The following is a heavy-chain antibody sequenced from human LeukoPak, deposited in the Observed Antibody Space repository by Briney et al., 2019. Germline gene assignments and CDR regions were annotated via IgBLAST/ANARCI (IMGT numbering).Heavy chain of an antibody. CDR3: AKSLLLYYDILRCLFDY. D-gene: IGHD3-9*01. CDR1: GFSFSTYN. CDR2: ISGSGGST. V-gene: IGHV3-23*01. J-gene: IGHJ4*02. Sequence: GGSLRLSCEASGFSFSTYNMNWVRQAPGKGLEWVSAISGSGGSTYYADSVKGRFTISRDNSKNTLYLQMNSLRAEDTAVYYCAKSLLLYYDILRCLFDYWGQGTLVTVSS.